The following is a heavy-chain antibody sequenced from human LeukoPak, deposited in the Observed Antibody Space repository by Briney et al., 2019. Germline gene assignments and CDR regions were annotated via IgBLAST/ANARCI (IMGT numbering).Heavy chain of an antibody. CDR3: ARMRIAVWSRNWFDP. CDR1: GGSFSSYY. Sequence: SETLSLTCAVYGGSFSSYYWSWIRQPPGKGLEWIGEINHSGSTNYNPSLKSRVTISVDTSKNQFSLKLSSVTAADTAVYYCARMRIAVWSRNWFDPWGQGTLVTVSS. CDR2: INHSGST. V-gene: IGHV4-34*01. D-gene: IGHD6-19*01. J-gene: IGHJ5*02.